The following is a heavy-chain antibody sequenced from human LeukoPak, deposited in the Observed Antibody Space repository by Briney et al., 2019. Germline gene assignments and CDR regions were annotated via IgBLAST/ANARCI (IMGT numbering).Heavy chain of an antibody. J-gene: IGHJ4*02. CDR1: GGSISSGSYY. V-gene: IGHV4-61*02. CDR2: IYTSGST. CDR3: AVEYCSGGSCFIDY. D-gene: IGHD2-15*01. Sequence: SETLSLTCTVSGGSISSGSYYWSWIRQPAGKGLERIGRIYTSGSTNYNPSLKSRVTISVDTSKNQFSLKLSSVTAADTAVYYCAVEYCSGGSCFIDYWGQGTLVTVSS.